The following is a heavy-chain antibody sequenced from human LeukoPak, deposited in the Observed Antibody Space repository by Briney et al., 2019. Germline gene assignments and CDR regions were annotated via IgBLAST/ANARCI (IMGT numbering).Heavy chain of an antibody. Sequence: GGSLRLSCEPSGFTFSSYSMNWVPQAPGRGLEWVSYISIRGDTIYYADSVKGRFTVSRDNVKNSLYLHMNSLRAEDTAVYFCARAHLSSGRIGYRTLDYWGQGTLVTVSS. CDR3: ARAHLSSGRIGYRTLDY. V-gene: IGHV3-48*01. CDR2: ISIRGDTI. J-gene: IGHJ4*02. D-gene: IGHD6-25*01. CDR1: GFTFSSYS.